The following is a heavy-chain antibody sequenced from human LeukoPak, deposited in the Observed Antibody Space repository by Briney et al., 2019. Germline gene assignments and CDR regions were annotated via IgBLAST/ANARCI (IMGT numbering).Heavy chain of an antibody. CDR1: GFTFSSYG. CDR3: ARLTWIQLWELSDY. D-gene: IGHD5-18*01. CDR2: IWYDGSNK. Sequence: GGSLRLSCAASGFTFSSYGMHWVRQAPGKGLEWVAVIWYDGSNKYYADSVKGRFTISRDNSKNTLYLQMNSLRAEDTAVYYCARLTWIQLWELSDYWGQGTLVTVSS. J-gene: IGHJ4*02. V-gene: IGHV3-33*01.